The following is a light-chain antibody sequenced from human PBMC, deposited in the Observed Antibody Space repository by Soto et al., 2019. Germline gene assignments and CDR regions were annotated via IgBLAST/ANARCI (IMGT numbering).Light chain of an antibody. J-gene: IGKJ3*01. CDR3: QQYDNLPPFT. Sequence: DIQMTQSPSSLSASVGDRVTITCQASQAISIYLNWYQQKPGKAPKLLIYDASNLETGVPSRFSGSGSGTDFTFTISSLQPEDIATYYCQQYDNLPPFTFGPGTKVDIK. V-gene: IGKV1-33*01. CDR2: DAS. CDR1: QAISIY.